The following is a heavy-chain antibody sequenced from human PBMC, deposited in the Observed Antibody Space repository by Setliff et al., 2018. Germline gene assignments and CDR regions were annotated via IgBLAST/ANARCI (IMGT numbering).Heavy chain of an antibody. D-gene: IGHD4-17*01. J-gene: IGHJ6*04. Sequence: SETLSLTCTASGGSISTYYWSWIRQPPGKGLEWIGEINHSGSSNNNPSLKGRVSISVDTSKKQFYLKLTSVTAADTAVYYCARYGTEYGDYEIPGDVWGKGTTVTVSS. V-gene: IGHV4-34*01. CDR3: ARYGTEYGDYEIPGDV. CDR1: GGSISTYY. CDR2: INHSGSS.